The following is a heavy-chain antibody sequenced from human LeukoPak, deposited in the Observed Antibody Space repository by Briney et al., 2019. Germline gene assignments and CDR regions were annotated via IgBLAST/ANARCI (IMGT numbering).Heavy chain of an antibody. CDR3: ARVPSDRTGTYYGMDV. Sequence: SETLSLTCTVSGGSISSYYWSWIRQPPGKGLEWIGYIYYSGSTNYNPSLKSRVTISVDTSKNQFSLKLSSVTAADTAVYYCARVPSDRTGTYYGMDVWGQGTTVTVSS. J-gene: IGHJ6*02. V-gene: IGHV4-59*01. D-gene: IGHD7-27*01. CDR2: IYYSGST. CDR1: GGSISSYY.